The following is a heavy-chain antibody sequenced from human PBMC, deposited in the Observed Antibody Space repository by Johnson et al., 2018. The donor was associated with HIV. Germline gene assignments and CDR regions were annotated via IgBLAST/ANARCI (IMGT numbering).Heavy chain of an antibody. Sequence: QEQLVESGGGVVQPGGSLRLSCAASGFTFSSYGMHWVRQAPGKGLEWVAFIRYDGRNKYYADSVKGRFTISRDNSKNTLYLQMNSLRAEDTAVYYCAKDSRYSYGPDAFDIWGQGTMVTVSS. CDR3: AKDSRYSYGPDAFDI. V-gene: IGHV3-30*02. D-gene: IGHD5-18*01. CDR1: GFTFSSYG. CDR2: IRYDGRNK. J-gene: IGHJ3*02.